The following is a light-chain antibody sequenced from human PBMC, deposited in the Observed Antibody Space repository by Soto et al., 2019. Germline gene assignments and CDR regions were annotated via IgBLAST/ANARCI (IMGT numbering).Light chain of an antibody. J-gene: IGLJ2*01. Sequence: QSVLTQPASVSGSPGQSITISCXXTSSXVGSYNLVSWYQQHPGKAPKLMIYEVSKRPSGVSNRFSGSKSGNTASLTISGLQAEDEADYYCCSYAGSSTVVFGGGTKLTVL. CDR3: CSYAGSSTVV. CDR2: EVS. V-gene: IGLV2-23*02. CDR1: SSXVGSYNL.